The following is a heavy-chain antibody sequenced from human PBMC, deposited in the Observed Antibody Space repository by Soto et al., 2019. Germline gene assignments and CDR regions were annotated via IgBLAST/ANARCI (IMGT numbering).Heavy chain of an antibody. D-gene: IGHD2-21*01. CDR3: VRAYCTPSHRSGEFQF. CDR2: IHPSGDT. V-gene: IGHV1-46*01. CDR1: GYKFTTYF. J-gene: IGHJ1*01. Sequence: ASVKVSCKASGYKFTTYFIHWVRQAPGQGLEWMGMIHPSGDTGYAQKFRGRVTMTIDTSTTTAYMELRNLTSEDTAVYFSVRAYCTPSHRSGEFQFWGQGTLVTVPS.